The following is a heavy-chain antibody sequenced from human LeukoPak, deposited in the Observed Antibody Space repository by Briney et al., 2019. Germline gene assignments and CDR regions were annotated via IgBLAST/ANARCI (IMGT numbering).Heavy chain of an antibody. CDR1: GFTFSSYA. Sequence: GGSLRLSCAASGFTFSSYAMLWVRQAPGKGLEWVSTFGSGGNTYYADSVNRRFTISRDNSKNTLYLQMNRLRAEDTAIYYCTKRHSRGLYYFDYWGQGTLVTVSS. CDR2: FGSGGNT. J-gene: IGHJ4*02. CDR3: TKRHSRGLYYFDY. V-gene: IGHV3-23*01. D-gene: IGHD3-3*02.